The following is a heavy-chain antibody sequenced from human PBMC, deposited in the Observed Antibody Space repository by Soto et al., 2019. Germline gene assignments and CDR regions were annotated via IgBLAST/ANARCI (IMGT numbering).Heavy chain of an antibody. V-gene: IGHV1-46*01. CDR3: AKDPNYYDFWAGSYYYHGMDV. D-gene: IGHD3-3*01. CDR2: SNPGNSST. J-gene: IGHJ6*02. Sequence: QVQLVQSGTEVKEPGASVKVACKASGYTFANYFVHWVRQAPGEGLEWMGASNPGNSSTKYAVKFQGRVTMTGDTSTNTVYLELSSLRSEDTAVYFCAKDPNYYDFWAGSYYYHGMDVWGQGTTVTVSS. CDR1: GYTFANYF.